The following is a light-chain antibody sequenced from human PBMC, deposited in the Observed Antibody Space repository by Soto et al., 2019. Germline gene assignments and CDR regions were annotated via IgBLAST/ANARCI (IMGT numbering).Light chain of an antibody. CDR2: ATS. V-gene: IGKV1-39*01. CDR1: QNIRSY. Sequence: DIQMTQSPTSLSASVGDRVTITYRASQNIRSYLNWYQQIPGKAPNLLIYATSILQTGVPSRFSGSGTGTDFTLTINGLQPEDFATYYCQQGYTTRWTFGQGTKVEIK. CDR3: QQGYTTRWT. J-gene: IGKJ1*01.